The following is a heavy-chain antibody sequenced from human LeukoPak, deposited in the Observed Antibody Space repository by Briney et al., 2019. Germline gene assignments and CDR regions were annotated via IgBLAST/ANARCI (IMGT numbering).Heavy chain of an antibody. CDR1: GYTFSSYY. V-gene: IGHV1-46*01. Sequence: ASVKVSCKASGYTFSSYYMHWVRQAPGQGLEWMGIFHPSGGNTSYPQKFQGRVTMTRDTSTSTVYMELSSLRSEDTAVYYCARGSSGYYFFDNWGQGTLVTVSS. CDR3: ARGSSGYYFFDN. J-gene: IGHJ4*02. D-gene: IGHD3-22*01. CDR2: FHPSGGNT.